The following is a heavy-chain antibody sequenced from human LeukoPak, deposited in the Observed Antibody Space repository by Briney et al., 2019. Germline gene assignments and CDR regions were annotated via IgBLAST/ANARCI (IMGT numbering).Heavy chain of an antibody. J-gene: IGHJ4*02. CDR2: TNGATGNI. V-gene: IGHV1-3*02. CDR3: ARSPGGNARTWLDY. D-gene: IGHD4-23*01. CDR1: GYTFTNYA. Sequence: ASVKVSCKTSGYTFTNYALHWVRQAPGQRLEWLGWTNGATGNIRFSQDFQGRLTITIDTSASTAYMELSSLSSEDTAVYYCARSPGGNARTWLDYWGQGTLVTVSS.